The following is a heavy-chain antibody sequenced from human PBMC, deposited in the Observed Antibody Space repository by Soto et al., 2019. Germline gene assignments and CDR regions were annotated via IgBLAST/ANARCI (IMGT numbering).Heavy chain of an antibody. J-gene: IGHJ4*02. D-gene: IGHD6-19*01. CDR3: ARFDIFNGGWS. CDR1: GFTFSSYA. Sequence: QVQLVESGGGVVQPGRSLRLSCAASGFTFSSYAMHWVRRAPGKGLEWVAAVSHDGKSGFYADSVSGRFTVSRANSTILVYLQMDRLTPEYTALFSCARFDIFNGGWSWCQGTAVTVSS. V-gene: IGHV3-30*14. CDR2: VSHDGKSG.